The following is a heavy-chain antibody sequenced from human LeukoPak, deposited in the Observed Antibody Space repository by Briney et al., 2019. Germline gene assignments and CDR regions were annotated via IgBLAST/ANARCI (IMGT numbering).Heavy chain of an antibody. CDR3: ASPRGYRTKIFDY. Sequence: SETLSLTCTVSGGSISSGSYYWSWIRQPAGKGLEWIGRIYTSGSTNYNPSLKSRVTISVDTSKNQFSLKLSSVTAADTAVYYCASPRGYRTKIFDYWGQGTLVTVSS. CDR2: IYTSGST. CDR1: GGSISSGSYY. V-gene: IGHV4-61*02. D-gene: IGHD5-12*01. J-gene: IGHJ4*02.